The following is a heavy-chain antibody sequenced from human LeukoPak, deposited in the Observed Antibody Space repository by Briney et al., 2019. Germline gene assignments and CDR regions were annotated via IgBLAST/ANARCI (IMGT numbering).Heavy chain of an antibody. Sequence: PGGSLRLSCAASGFTFSSYWMSWVRRAPGKGLEWVANIKQDGSEKYYVDSVKGRFTISRDNAKNSLYLQMNSLRAEDTAVYYCARYSGSYEVNYYYYGMDVWGQGTTVTVSS. CDR2: IKQDGSEK. CDR3: ARYSGSYEVNYYYYGMDV. V-gene: IGHV3-7*03. D-gene: IGHD1-26*01. CDR1: GFTFSSYW. J-gene: IGHJ6*02.